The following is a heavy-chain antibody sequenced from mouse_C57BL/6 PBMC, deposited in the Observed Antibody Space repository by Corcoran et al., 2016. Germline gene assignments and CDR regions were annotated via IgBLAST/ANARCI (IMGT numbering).Heavy chain of an antibody. J-gene: IGHJ1*03. V-gene: IGHV1-26*01. CDR2: INPNNGVT. D-gene: IGHD1-1*01. CDR1: GYTFTDYY. CDR3: ARGYGSLYWYFDV. Sequence: EVQLQQSGPELVKPGASVKISCKASGYTFTDYYMNWVKQSHGKSLEWIGDINPNNGVTSYNQKFKGKATLTVDKSSSTAYLELRSLTSEDSAVYYCARGYGSLYWYFDVWGTGTTVTVSS.